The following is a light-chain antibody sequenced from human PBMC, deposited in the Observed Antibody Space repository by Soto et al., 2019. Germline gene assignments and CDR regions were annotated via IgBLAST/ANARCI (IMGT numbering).Light chain of an antibody. CDR3: QQYGSSSWT. Sequence: IVMTQSPATLSVSPGERATLSCRASQSVSASYLAWYQQKPGQAPRLLINAASSRATGIPDRFSGSGSGTDFTLTISRLEPEDFAVYYCQQYGSSSWTFGQGTKVEIK. CDR1: QSVSASY. V-gene: IGKV3-20*01. CDR2: AAS. J-gene: IGKJ1*01.